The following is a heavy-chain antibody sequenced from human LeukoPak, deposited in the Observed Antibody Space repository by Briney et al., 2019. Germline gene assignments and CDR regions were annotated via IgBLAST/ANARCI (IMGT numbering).Heavy chain of an antibody. CDR1: GGTFSIYA. J-gene: IGHJ4*02. Sequence: GASVKVSCKASGGTFSIYAISWVRQAPGQGLEWMGGIIPIFGTANYAQKFQGRVTITADESTSTAYMELSSLRSEDTAVYYCTREHRGGYYFDYWGQGTLVTVSS. CDR3: TREHRGGYYFDY. V-gene: IGHV1-69*13. CDR2: IIPIFGTA. D-gene: IGHD3-10*01.